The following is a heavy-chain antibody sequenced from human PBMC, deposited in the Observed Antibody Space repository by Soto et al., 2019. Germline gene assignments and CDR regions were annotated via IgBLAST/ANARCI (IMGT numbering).Heavy chain of an antibody. V-gene: IGHV3-30*18. J-gene: IGHJ4*02. Sequence: QVQLVESGGGVVQPGRSLRLSCAASGFTFSSYGMHWVRQAPGKGLEWVAVISYDGSNKYYADSVKGRFTISRDNSKNKXYMQMNSLRAEDTAVYYCAKDYPRYCSGGSCYFDYWGQGTLVTVSS. D-gene: IGHD2-15*01. CDR3: AKDYPRYCSGGSCYFDY. CDR2: ISYDGSNK. CDR1: GFTFSSYG.